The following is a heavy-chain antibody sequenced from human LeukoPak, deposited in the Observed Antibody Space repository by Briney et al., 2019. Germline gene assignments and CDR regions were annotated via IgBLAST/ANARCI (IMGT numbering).Heavy chain of an antibody. CDR3: ARDLDIVVVAAALRHYGLDV. Sequence: GGSLRLSCATSGFTFSSNAMSWVRQAPGKGLEWVSAISGSDTRTYYADSVKGRFTISRDNSKNTLYLQMSSLRAEDTAVYYCARDLDIVVVAAALRHYGLDVWGQGTTVTVSS. J-gene: IGHJ6*02. V-gene: IGHV3-23*01. D-gene: IGHD2-15*01. CDR1: GFTFSSNA. CDR2: ISGSDTRT.